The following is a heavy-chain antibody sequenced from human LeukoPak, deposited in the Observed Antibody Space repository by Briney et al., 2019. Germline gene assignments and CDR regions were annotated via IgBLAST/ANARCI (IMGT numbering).Heavy chain of an antibody. D-gene: IGHD6-19*01. V-gene: IGHV4-38-2*01. CDR3: ARVAYSGGWAYFDY. CDR2: IYHSGST. CDR1: GYSISSGYS. Sequence: SETLSLTCAVSGYSISSGYSWGWIRQPPGKGLEWIGSIYHSGSTYYNPSLKSRVTISVDTSKNQFSLKLSSVTAAGTAVYYCARVAYSGGWAYFDYWGQGTLVTVSS. J-gene: IGHJ4*02.